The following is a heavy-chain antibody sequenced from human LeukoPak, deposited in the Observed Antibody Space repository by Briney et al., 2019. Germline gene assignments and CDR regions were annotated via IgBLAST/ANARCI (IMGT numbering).Heavy chain of an antibody. CDR3: AREAVSFVAVANDGYFDF. J-gene: IGHJ4*02. CDR1: GYVFNSFG. CDR2: VSAYKGYT. Sequence: ASVKVSCKTSGYVFNSFGITWLRQAPGQGLEWMGWVSAYKGYTSHAQKFQDRVIMTTDTSTTTAYMELRNLKSDDTAVYNCAREAVSFVAVANDGYFDFWGQGSLVIVSS. V-gene: IGHV1-18*01. D-gene: IGHD6-19*01.